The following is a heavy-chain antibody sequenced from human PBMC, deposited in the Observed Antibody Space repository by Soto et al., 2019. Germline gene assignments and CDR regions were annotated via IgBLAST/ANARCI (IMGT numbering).Heavy chain of an antibody. Sequence: SETLSLTCAVSGGSFSGHYWSWIRQPPGKGLEWIGEINHSGSTNYNPSLKSRVTISVDTSKNQFSLKLSSVTAADTAVYYCARGRIPAYYYGMDVWGQGTTVTVSS. D-gene: IGHD6-25*01. J-gene: IGHJ6*02. CDR2: INHSGST. CDR1: GGSFSGHY. CDR3: ARGRIPAYYYGMDV. V-gene: IGHV4-34*01.